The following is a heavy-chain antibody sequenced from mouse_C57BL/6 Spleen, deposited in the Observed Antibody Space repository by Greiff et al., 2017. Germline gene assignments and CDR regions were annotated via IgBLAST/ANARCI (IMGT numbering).Heavy chain of an antibody. CDR2: IDPSDSYT. Sequence: QVQLQQPGAELVRPGTSVKLSCKASGYTFTSYWMHWVKQRPGQGLEWIGVIDPSDSYTNYNQNFKGKATLTVDTSSSTAYMQLSSLTSEDSAVYYCARSDDDGDYWGQGTTLTVSS. CDR1: GYTFTSYW. CDR3: ARSDDDGDY. J-gene: IGHJ2*01. V-gene: IGHV1-59*01. D-gene: IGHD2-4*01.